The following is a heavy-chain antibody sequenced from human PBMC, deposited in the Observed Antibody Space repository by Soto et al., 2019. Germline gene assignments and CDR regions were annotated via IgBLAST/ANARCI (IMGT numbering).Heavy chain of an antibody. V-gene: IGHV1-69*13. CDR2: IIPIFGTA. Sequence: SVKVSCKASGGTFSSYAISWVRQAPGQGLEWMGGIIPIFGTANYAQKCQCRVTITADESTSSAYMELSSLRSEDTAVYYCASIAARGEDCWGQGTLVTVSS. J-gene: IGHJ4*02. D-gene: IGHD6-6*01. CDR3: ASIAARGEDC. CDR1: GGTFSSYA.